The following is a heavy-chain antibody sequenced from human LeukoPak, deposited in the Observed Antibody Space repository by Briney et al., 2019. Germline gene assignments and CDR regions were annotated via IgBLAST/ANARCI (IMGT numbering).Heavy chain of an antibody. J-gene: IGHJ4*02. D-gene: IGHD1-1*01. Sequence: PGGSLRLSCAASGFTFSNVWMNWVRQAPGKGMEWIGRIKTKTDVRTTEYAAPVKARFTISRHDSKNTVYLQMKSLKTEDTALYYCVTRVKSTGDYWGQGTLVTVSS. CDR3: VTRVKSTGDY. CDR1: GFTFSNVW. CDR2: IKTKTDVRTT. V-gene: IGHV3-15*01.